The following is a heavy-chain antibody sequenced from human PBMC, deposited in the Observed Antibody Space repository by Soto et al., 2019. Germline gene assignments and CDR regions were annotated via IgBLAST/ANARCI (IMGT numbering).Heavy chain of an antibody. CDR2: ISAYNGNT. V-gene: IGHV1-18*01. J-gene: IGHJ3*02. Sequence: GASVKVSCKASGYTFTSYGISWVRQAPGQGLEWMGWISAYNGNTNYAQKLQGRVTMTTDTSTSTAYMELSSLRSEDTAVYYCARVMVEMATIHAFDIWGQGTMVTVSS. CDR1: GYTFTSYG. CDR3: ARVMVEMATIHAFDI. D-gene: IGHD5-12*01.